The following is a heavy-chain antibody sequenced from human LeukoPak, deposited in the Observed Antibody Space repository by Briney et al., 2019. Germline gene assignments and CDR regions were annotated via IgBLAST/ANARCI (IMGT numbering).Heavy chain of an antibody. J-gene: IGHJ4*02. CDR1: GGSISSYY. CDR2: IYYSGST. V-gene: IGHV4-59*08. CDR3: ARLVVGAGRYYSDY. Sequence: PSETLSLTCTVSGGSISSYYWSWIRQPPGKGLEWIGYIYYSGSTNYNPSLKSRVTISVDTSKNQFSLKLSSVTAADTAVYYCARLVVGAGRYYSDYWGQGTLVTVSS. D-gene: IGHD1-26*01.